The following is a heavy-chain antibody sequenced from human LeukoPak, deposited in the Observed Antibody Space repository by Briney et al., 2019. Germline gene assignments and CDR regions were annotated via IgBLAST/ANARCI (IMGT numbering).Heavy chain of an antibody. CDR1: GFTFSDYY. D-gene: IGHD6-19*01. CDR3: TSAAVAGTVY. Sequence: GGSLRLSCAASGFTFSDYYMSWIRQAPGKGLEWVSYISSSSSYTNYADSVKGRFTISRDNAKNSLYLQMNSLRDDDTAVYYCTSAAVAGTVYWGQGTLVSVSS. J-gene: IGHJ4*02. V-gene: IGHV3-11*06. CDR2: ISSSSSYT.